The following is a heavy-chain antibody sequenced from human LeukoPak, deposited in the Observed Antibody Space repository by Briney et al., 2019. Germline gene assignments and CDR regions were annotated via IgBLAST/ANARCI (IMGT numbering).Heavy chain of an antibody. J-gene: IGHJ3*01. CDR1: GYTFTDYY. CDR3: AREPRINMSPDAFDF. CDR2: IKSNSGGI. V-gene: IGHV1-2*02. Sequence: ASVKVSCETSGYTFTDYYLHWVRQAPGQGLEWMGWIKSNSGGIHYSQKFQDRVSITRDTSINTVYMELSSLTSGDTAIYYCAREPRINMSPDAFDFWGQGTLVTVFS. D-gene: IGHD3-10*02.